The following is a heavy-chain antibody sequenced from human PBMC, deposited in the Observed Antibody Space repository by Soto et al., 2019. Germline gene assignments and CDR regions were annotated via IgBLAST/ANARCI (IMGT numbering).Heavy chain of an antibody. J-gene: IGHJ4*02. CDR2: IYHSGST. V-gene: IGHV4-4*02. Sequence: SETLSLTCGVSGGSISSSDWWSWVRQPPGKGLEWIGEIYHSGSTNYNPSLKSRVTISVDKSKNQFSLKLSSVTAADTVVYYCARDVTGTSFDYWGQGTLVTVSS. CDR1: GGSISSSDW. CDR3: ARDVTGTSFDY. D-gene: IGHD1-1*01.